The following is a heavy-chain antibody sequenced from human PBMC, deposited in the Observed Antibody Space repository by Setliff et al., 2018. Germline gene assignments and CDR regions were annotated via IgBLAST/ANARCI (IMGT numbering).Heavy chain of an antibody. Sequence: GGSLRLSCAASGYTSSSYAMTWVRQAPGKGLEWVSSISGSGGSTYYADSVKGRFTISRDNSKNTLYLQMNSLRAEDTAVYYCAKVQVPAAILVANYYYGMDVWGQGTTVTVSS. V-gene: IGHV3-23*01. CDR1: GYTSSSYA. J-gene: IGHJ6*02. D-gene: IGHD2-2*01. CDR3: AKVQVPAAILVANYYYGMDV. CDR2: ISGSGGST.